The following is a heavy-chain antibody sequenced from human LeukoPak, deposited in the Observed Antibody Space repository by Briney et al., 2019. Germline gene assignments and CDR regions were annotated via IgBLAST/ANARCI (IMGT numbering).Heavy chain of an antibody. CDR2: IYHRGIT. D-gene: IGHD6-13*01. CDR3: ARRQLLDY. Sequence: PSETLSLTCAVSGGSISSSSYYWGWIRQPPGKGLEWIGSIYHRGITYYNPSLKSRLTISVDTSKNQFSLKLSSVTAADTAVYYCARRQLLDYWGQGSLVTVSS. J-gene: IGHJ4*02. CDR1: GGSISSSSYY. V-gene: IGHV4-39*01.